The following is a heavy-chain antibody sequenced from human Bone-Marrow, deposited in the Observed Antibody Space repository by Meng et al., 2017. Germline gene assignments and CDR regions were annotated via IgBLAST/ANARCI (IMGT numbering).Heavy chain of an antibody. CDR1: GGSISSYY. Sequence: GSLRLSCTVSGGSISSYYWSWIRQPPGKGLEWIGYIYYSGSTNYNPSLKSRVTISVDTSKNQFSLKLSSVTAADTAVYYCARATITRYCSGGSCYPGGGYYYYYGMDVWGQGTMVTVSS. V-gene: IGHV4-59*01. D-gene: IGHD2-15*01. CDR3: ARATITRYCSGGSCYPGGGYYYYYGMDV. J-gene: IGHJ6*02. CDR2: IYYSGST.